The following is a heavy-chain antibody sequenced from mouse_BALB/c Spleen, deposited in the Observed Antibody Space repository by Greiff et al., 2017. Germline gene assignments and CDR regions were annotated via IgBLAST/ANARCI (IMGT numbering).Heavy chain of an antibody. CDR2: IDPFNGGT. Sequence: VQLKQSGPELMKPGASVKISCKASGYSFTSYYMHWVKQSHGKSLEWIGYIDPFNGGTSYNQKFKGKATLTVDKSSSTAYMHLSSLTSEDSAVYYCARYYRYDEGFAYWGQGTLVTVSA. CDR1: GYSFTSYY. CDR3: ARYYRYDEGFAY. V-gene: IGHV1S135*01. J-gene: IGHJ3*01. D-gene: IGHD2-14*01.